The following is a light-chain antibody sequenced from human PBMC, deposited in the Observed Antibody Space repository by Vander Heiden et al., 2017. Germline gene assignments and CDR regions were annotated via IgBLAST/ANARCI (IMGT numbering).Light chain of an antibody. Sequence: DIVLTQSPGTLSLYPGERATLSCRASQSVTSRHLAWYQQKPGQAPRLLIYATTSRATGIPDRLSGSGSGTDFTRTISRLEPEDFAVYNCQHYGTAPGTFGQGTKVEIK. V-gene: IGKV3-20*01. CDR3: QHYGTAPGT. CDR1: QSVTSRH. CDR2: ATT. J-gene: IGKJ1*01.